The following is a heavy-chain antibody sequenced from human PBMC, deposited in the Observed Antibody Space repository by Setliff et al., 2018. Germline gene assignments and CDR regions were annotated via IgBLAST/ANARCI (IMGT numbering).Heavy chain of an antibody. CDR1: GGSISSSSYY. V-gene: IGHV4-39*01. CDR3: ARRGRGSSWFDTLFDY. CDR2: IYYSGST. D-gene: IGHD6-13*01. Sequence: SETLSLTCTVSGGSISSSSYYWGWIRQPPGKGLEWIGSIYYSGSTYYNPSLKSRVTISVDTSKNQFSLKLSSVTAADTAVYCCARRGRGSSWFDTLFDYWGQGTLVTVSS. J-gene: IGHJ4*02.